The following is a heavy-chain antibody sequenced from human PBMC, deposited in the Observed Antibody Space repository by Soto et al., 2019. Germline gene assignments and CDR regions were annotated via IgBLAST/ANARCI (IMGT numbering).Heavy chain of an antibody. V-gene: IGHV3-23*01. Sequence: GGSLRLSCAASGFTFSNYAMSWVRQAPGKGLEWVSALSASGGSAFYADSVKGRFTISRDNSKNTLYLQMNDLRAEDTAGYYCEKENMYNSHNSRYLDAFDIWGQGTMVTVSS. CDR2: LSASGGSA. CDR3: EKENMYNSHNSRYLDAFDI. D-gene: IGHD3-22*01. J-gene: IGHJ3*02. CDR1: GFTFSNYA.